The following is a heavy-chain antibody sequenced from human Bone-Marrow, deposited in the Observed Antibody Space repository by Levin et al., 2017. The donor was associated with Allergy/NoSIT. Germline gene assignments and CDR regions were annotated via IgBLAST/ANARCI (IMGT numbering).Heavy chain of an antibody. J-gene: IGHJ5*01. D-gene: IGHD2-2*03. CDR1: GDTFSSNS. CDR2: LIPIFGTP. Sequence: SVKVSCTASGDTFSSNSISWVRQAPGQGLEWMGGLIPIFGTPNYAQQFQDRLTITADTSMTTAFMALSSLRLEDPAVYYCARDLGYLGPLNWFDSWGQGTVVIVSS. V-gene: IGHV1-69*06. CDR3: ARDLGYLGPLNWFDS.